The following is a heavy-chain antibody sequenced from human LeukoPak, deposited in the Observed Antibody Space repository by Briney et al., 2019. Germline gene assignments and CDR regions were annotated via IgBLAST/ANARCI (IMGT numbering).Heavy chain of an antibody. CDR3: ARQLGDAFDI. V-gene: IGHV3-21*01. J-gene: IGHJ3*02. CDR2: ISSSSSYI. Sequence: GSLRLSCAASGFTFRNYGMNWVRQAPGKGLEWVSSISSSSSYIYYADSVKGRFTISRDNAKNSLYLQMNSLRAEDTAVYYCARQLGDAFDIWGQGTMVTVSS. CDR1: GFTFRNYG. D-gene: IGHD1-1*01.